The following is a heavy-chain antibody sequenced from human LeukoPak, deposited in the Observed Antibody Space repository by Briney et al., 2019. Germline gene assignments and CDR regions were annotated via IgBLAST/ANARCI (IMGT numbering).Heavy chain of an antibody. J-gene: IGHJ4*02. D-gene: IGHD3-16*02. V-gene: IGHV4-61*02. CDR2: IYTSGST. Sequence: SETLSLTCTVSGGSIRSGSYYWSWIRQPAGKGLEWIGRIYTSGSTNYNPSLKSRVTISVDTSKNQFSLKLSSVTAADTAVYYCARAGYRYTVLFDYWGQGTLVTVSS. CDR1: GGSIRSGSYY. CDR3: ARAGYRYTVLFDY.